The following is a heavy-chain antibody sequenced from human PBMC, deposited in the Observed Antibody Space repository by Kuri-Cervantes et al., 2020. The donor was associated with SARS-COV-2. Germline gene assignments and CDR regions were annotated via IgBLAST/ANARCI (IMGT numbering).Heavy chain of an antibody. CDR1: GGSISSSNW. J-gene: IGHJ4*02. CDR2: IYHSGST. Sequence: SETLSLTCAVSGGSISSSNWWSWVRQPPGKGLEWIGEIYHSGSTNYNPSLKSRVTISVDTSKNQFSLKLSSVTAADTAVYYCARHVSYGDLYYFDYWGQGTLVTVSS. D-gene: IGHD4-17*01. V-gene: IGHV4-4*02. CDR3: ARHVSYGDLYYFDY.